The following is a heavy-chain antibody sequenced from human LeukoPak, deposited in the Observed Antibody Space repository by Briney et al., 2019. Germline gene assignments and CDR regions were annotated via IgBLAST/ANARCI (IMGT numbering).Heavy chain of an antibody. V-gene: IGHV1-58*02. J-gene: IGHJ6*02. CDR1: GFTFATST. D-gene: IGHD4-17*01. CDR3: AATLTVTTGSTYYGMDI. CDR2: IVVGSGHT. Sequence: SVKVSCKASGFTFATSTMQWVRQARGQRLEWMGWIVVGSGHTNYAQKFQQRVTITRDMSTCTAYIYLSSLTSEDTALYYCAATLTVTTGSTYYGMDIWGQGTTVTVSS.